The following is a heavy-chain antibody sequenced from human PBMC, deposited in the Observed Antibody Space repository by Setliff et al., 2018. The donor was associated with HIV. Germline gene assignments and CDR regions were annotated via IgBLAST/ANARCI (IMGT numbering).Heavy chain of an antibody. V-gene: IGHV1-2*06. D-gene: IGHD3-9*01. Sequence: ASVKVSCKASGYTFTSYGISWVRQAPGQGLEWMGRISPNSDVTNYAQKFQGRVTMTRDTSIRTAYMEVSSLRAEDTAVYYCARGALPYYDILTGYYHPLYMDVWGKGTTVTVSS. CDR3: ARGALPYYDILTGYYHPLYMDV. CDR2: ISPNSDVT. CDR1: GYTFTSYG. J-gene: IGHJ6*03.